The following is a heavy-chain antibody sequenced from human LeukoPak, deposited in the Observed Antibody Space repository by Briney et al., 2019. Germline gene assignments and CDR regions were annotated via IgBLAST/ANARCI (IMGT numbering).Heavy chain of an antibody. CDR3: ARAPQWLFYFDY. CDR2: IYYSGST. V-gene: IGHV4-59*01. D-gene: IGHD6-19*01. CDR1: GGSFSGYY. J-gene: IGHJ4*02. Sequence: SETLSLTCDVYGGSFSGYYWSWIRQPPGKGLEWIGYIYYSGSTNYNPSLKSRVTISVDTSKNQFSLKLSSVTAADTAVYYCARAPQWLFYFDYWGQGTLVTVSS.